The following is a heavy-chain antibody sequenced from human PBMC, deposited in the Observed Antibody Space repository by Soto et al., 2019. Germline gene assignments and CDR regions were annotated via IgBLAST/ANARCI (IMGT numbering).Heavy chain of an antibody. D-gene: IGHD3-22*01. J-gene: IGHJ4*02. CDR2: ISGSGGST. Sequence: GGSLRLSCAASGFTFSSYAMSWVRQAPGKGLEWVSAISGSGGSTYYADSVKGRFTISRDNSKNTLYLQMNSLRAEDTAVYYCAKDTVRYYDSSGMWDYWGQGTLVTVSS. CDR3: AKDTVRYYDSSGMWDY. CDR1: GFTFSSYA. V-gene: IGHV3-23*01.